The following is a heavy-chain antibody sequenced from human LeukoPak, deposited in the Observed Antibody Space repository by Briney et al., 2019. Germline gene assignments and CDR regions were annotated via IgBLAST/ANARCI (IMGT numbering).Heavy chain of an antibody. V-gene: IGHV4-34*01. Sequence: SETLSLTCAVYGGSFSDNYWSWIRQPPGKGLEWIGEINHSGSTNYNPSLKSRVTISVDTSKNQFSLKLSSVTAADTAVYYCARLLYGTGVAGTESDYWGQGTLVTVSP. CDR3: ARLLYGTGVAGTESDY. CDR1: GGSFSDNY. J-gene: IGHJ4*02. CDR2: INHSGST. D-gene: IGHD6-19*01.